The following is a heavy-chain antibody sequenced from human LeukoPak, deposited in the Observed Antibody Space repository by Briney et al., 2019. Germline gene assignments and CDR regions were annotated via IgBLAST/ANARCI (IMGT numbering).Heavy chain of an antibody. CDR2: ISSSSSYI. J-gene: IGHJ4*02. Sequence: PGGSLRLSCAASGFTFSSYSMNWVRQAPGKGLEWVSSISSSSSYIYYADSVKGRFTISRDNAKNSLYLQMNSLRAEDTAVYYCARADIGCIAAAGTCDFDYWGQGTLVTVSS. CDR1: GFTFSSYS. D-gene: IGHD6-13*01. CDR3: ARADIGCIAAAGTCDFDY. V-gene: IGHV3-21*01.